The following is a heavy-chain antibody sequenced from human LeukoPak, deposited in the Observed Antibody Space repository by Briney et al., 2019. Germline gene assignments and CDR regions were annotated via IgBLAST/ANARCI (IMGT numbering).Heavy chain of an antibody. CDR3: ARDPYSGSYGPYYYYYMDV. CDR2: ISSSGSTI. Sequence: GGSLRLSCAASGFTFSSYEMNWVRQAPGKGLERVSYISSSGSTIYYADSVKGRFTISRDNAKNSLYLQMNSLGPDDTAVYFCARDPYSGSYGPYYYYYMDVWGKGTTVTVAS. J-gene: IGHJ6*03. D-gene: IGHD1-26*01. V-gene: IGHV3-48*03. CDR1: GFTFSSYE.